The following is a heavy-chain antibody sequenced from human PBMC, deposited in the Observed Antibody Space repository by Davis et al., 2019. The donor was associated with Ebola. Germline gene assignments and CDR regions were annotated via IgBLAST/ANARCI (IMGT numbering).Heavy chain of an antibody. D-gene: IGHD1-26*01. J-gene: IGHJ4*02. CDR2: IRSKANSYAT. CDR1: GFTFSGSA. CDR3: TQSGSRDY. V-gene: IGHV3-73*01. Sequence: GGSLRLSCAASGFTFSGSAMHWVRQASGKGLEWVGRIRSKANSYATAYAASVKGRFTVSRDDSKNTAYLQMNSLKTEDTAVYYCTQSGSRDYWGQGTLVTVSS.